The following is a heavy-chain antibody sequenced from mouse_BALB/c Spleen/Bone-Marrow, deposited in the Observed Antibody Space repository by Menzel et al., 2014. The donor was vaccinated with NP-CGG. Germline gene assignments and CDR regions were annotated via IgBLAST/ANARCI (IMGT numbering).Heavy chain of an antibody. Sequence: EVKLVESGGGLVQPGGSLNLACVASGFDFGRYWMSWARQAPGKGLEWIGEINPGSSTISYSPSLKDKFIMSRDNAKNTLYLQMRKVRSEDTALYYCARLGYYGYHDNWGQGTTLTVSS. V-gene: IGHV4-2*02. CDR1: GFDFGRYW. D-gene: IGHD1-2*01. CDR2: INPGSSTI. J-gene: IGHJ2*01. CDR3: ARLGYYGYHDN.